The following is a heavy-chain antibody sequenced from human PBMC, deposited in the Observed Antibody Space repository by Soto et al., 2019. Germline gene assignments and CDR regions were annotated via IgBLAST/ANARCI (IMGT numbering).Heavy chain of an antibody. J-gene: IGHJ4*02. D-gene: IGHD3-10*01. CDR3: ARDLSYGSGSD. Sequence: QVQLVESGGGVVQPGTSLRLSCAASGFTFSSYGFHCVRQAPGKGLEWVADIWSDGSKQYYADPVKGRFTISRDDSKNTLYLQMNSLTADDTAVYYCARDLSYGSGSDWGQGTLVTVSS. CDR2: IWSDGSKQ. CDR1: GFTFSSYG. V-gene: IGHV3-33*01.